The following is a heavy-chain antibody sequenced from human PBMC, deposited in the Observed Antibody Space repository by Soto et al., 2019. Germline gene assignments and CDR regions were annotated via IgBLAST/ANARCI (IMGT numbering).Heavy chain of an antibody. CDR2: IDYSGST. J-gene: IGHJ4*02. D-gene: IGHD2-21*01. CDR1: DVSSSSGDSY. Sequence: QVQLQESGPGLVKPSQTLSLTCSVSDVSSSSGDSYWSWIRQPPGKGLEWIGYIDYSGSTYYNPSLKSRATLSVDTSNNQFSLKVRSLTAAVTALYYCARGRWELLFDYWGLGTLVTVSS. V-gene: IGHV4-30-4*01. CDR3: ARGRWELLFDY.